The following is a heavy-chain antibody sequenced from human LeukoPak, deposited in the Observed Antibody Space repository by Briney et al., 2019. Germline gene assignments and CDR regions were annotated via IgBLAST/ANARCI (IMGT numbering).Heavy chain of an antibody. CDR3: ARRSDGWVRLDS. V-gene: IGHV5-51*01. J-gene: IGHJ4*02. Sequence: KCGESLKISCKGSGYSFTSYWIGWVLQMPGKGLEWMVIIYPGDSDTRYSPSFQGQVIISADKSINTAYLQWSSLRASDTAIYYCARRSDGWVRLDSWGQGTLVTVSS. D-gene: IGHD5-12*01. CDR2: IYPGDSDT. CDR1: GYSFTSYW.